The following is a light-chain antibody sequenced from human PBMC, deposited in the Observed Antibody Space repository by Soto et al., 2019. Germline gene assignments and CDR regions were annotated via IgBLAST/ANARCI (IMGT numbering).Light chain of an antibody. V-gene: IGKV3-15*01. CDR2: GAS. Sequence: EIVLTQSPATLSVSPGERVTLSCRASQSVSSNLDWYQQKPGQAPRLLIHGASTRTTGIPARFSGSGSGTEFTLTISSLQSEDFALYYCQQYYKWPPFTFGPGTKVDIK. J-gene: IGKJ3*01. CDR1: QSVSSN. CDR3: QQYYKWPPFT.